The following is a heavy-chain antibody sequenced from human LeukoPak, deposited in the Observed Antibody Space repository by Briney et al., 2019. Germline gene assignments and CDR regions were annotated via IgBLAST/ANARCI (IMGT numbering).Heavy chain of an antibody. V-gene: IGHV3-11*01. CDR1: GFTFSDYY. Sequence: GGPLRLSCAASGFTFSDYYMSWIRQAPGKGLEWVSYISSSGSTIYYADSVKGRFTISRDNAKNSLYLQMNSLRAEDTAVYYCARDVPVLLWFGESSHRWFDPWGQGTLVTVSS. J-gene: IGHJ5*02. D-gene: IGHD3-10*01. CDR3: ARDVPVLLWFGESSHRWFDP. CDR2: ISSSGSTI.